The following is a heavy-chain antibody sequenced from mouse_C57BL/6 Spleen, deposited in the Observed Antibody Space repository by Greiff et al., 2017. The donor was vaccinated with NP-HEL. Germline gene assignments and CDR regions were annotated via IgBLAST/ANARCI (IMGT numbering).Heavy chain of an antibody. V-gene: IGHV5-6*01. Sequence: EVQVVESGGDLVKPGGSLKLSCAASGFTFSSYGMSWVRQTPDKRLEWVATISSGGSYTYYPDSVKGRFTISRDNAKNTLYLQMSSLKSEDTAMYYCAREGSTMVTPWYFDVWGTGTTVTVSS. CDR2: ISSGGSYT. CDR1: GFTFSSYG. CDR3: AREGSTMVTPWYFDV. J-gene: IGHJ1*03. D-gene: IGHD2-2*01.